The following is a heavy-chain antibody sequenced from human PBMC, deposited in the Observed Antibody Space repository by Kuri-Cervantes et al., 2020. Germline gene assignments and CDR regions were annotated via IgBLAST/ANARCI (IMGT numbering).Heavy chain of an antibody. V-gene: IGHV3-30*02. CDR1: GFTFSSYG. CDR3: ARPPAAAISFDY. D-gene: IGHD2-2*01. Sequence: GESLKIPCAASGFTFSSYGMHWVRQAPGKGLEWVAFIRYDGSNKYYADSVKGRFTISRDNSKNTLYLQMNSLRAEDTAVYYCARPPAAAISFDYWGQGTLVTVSS. CDR2: IRYDGSNK. J-gene: IGHJ4*02.